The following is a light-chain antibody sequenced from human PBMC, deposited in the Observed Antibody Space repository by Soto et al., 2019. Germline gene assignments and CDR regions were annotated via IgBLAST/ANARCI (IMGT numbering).Light chain of an antibody. CDR2: DAS. CDR1: QRISNSY. Sequence: EIVLTQSPGTLSLSPGERATLSCRASQRISNSYFSWYQQKPGQAPRLLLYDASIRATGIPDRVSGSGSGTDFTLTISRLEPQDLAVYLCQQYARPPFAFGQGNKVEIK. V-gene: IGKV3-20*01. CDR3: QQYARPPFA. J-gene: IGKJ2*01.